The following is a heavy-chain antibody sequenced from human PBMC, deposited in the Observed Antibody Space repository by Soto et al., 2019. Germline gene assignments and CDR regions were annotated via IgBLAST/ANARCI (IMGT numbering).Heavy chain of an antibody. Sequence: PGGSLRLSCTASAFSFSSYGMNWVRQGPGKGLEWVENIKQDGSEKYYVDSVKGRFTITRENAKNSLYLQMNSMRAEDTAVYYCAGGANRYFAWILLNYYCGIDVRGHETTVTV. J-gene: IGHJ6*02. D-gene: IGHD3-9*01. V-gene: IGHV3-7*01. CDR3: AGGANRYFAWILLNYYCGIDV. CDR1: AFSFSSYG. CDR2: IKQDGSEK.